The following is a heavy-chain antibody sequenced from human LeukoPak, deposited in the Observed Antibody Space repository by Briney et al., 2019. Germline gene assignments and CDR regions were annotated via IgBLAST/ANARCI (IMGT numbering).Heavy chain of an antibody. V-gene: IGHV4-34*01. Sequence: TSETLSLTCAAHGGSFSGYHWNWIRQSPGKGLEWIGEINDRGHTNYNPSLESRVTISVDTSKKQFSLKLNSVTAADTAVYYCARDPTTVVTTPYYFDFWGQGTLVTVSS. D-gene: IGHD4-23*01. CDR2: INDRGHT. CDR3: ARDPTTVVTTPYYFDF. J-gene: IGHJ4*02. CDR1: GGSFSGYH.